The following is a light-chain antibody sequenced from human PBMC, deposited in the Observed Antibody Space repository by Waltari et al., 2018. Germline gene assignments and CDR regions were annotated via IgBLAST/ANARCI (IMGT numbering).Light chain of an antibody. CDR3: CSYAGAGTGV. Sequence: QSALTQPASVSGSPGQSITISCTGTSGDVGWSNLVSWYQQHPGKAPKLMIYEVGKRPSGISNRFSGSKSGNTASLTISGLQAEDEADYYCCSYAGAGTGVFGGGTKVTVL. V-gene: IGLV2-23*02. J-gene: IGLJ3*02. CDR2: EVG. CDR1: SGDVGWSNL.